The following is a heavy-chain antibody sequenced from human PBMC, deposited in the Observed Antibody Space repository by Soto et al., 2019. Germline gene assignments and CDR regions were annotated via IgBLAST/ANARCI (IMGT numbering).Heavy chain of an antibody. CDR3: ARDQAPSSHGWYY. CDR1: GYTFTSYG. Sequence: QVYLVQSGAEVKKPGASVKVSCKASGYTFTSYGIIWVRQAPGQGLEWMGWINTKNGNTHYAQRLPGRVTMTTDPTTTPANMELRSLRTDDTAVYFWARDQAPSSHGWYYWGQGTLVSVSS. CDR2: INTKNGNT. J-gene: IGHJ4*02. D-gene: IGHD6-19*01. V-gene: IGHV1-18*01.